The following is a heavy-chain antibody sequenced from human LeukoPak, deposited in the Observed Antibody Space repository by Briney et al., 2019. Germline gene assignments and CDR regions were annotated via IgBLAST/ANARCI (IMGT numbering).Heavy chain of an antibody. CDR1: GGSISSYY. CDR2: IYSSGST. Sequence: PSETLSLTCTVSGGSISSYYWSWIRQSPEKGLEWIGFIYSSGSTNYNPSLKSRVTMSVDTSKSQFSLKLTSVTAADTAVYYCARGVYIAAAQYGYWGQGTLVTVSS. V-gene: IGHV4-59*08. D-gene: IGHD6-13*01. J-gene: IGHJ4*02. CDR3: ARGVYIAAAQYGY.